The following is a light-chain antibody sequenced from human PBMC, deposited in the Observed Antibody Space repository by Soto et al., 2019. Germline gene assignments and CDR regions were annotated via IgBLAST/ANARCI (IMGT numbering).Light chain of an antibody. J-gene: IGKJ4*01. CDR3: QQYGTSPRLA. CDR1: QSVNSH. V-gene: IGKV3-20*01. Sequence: EIVLMQSPGTLSVSPGESATLSCRASQSVNSHLAWYQQKPGQAPRLLIYGVSGRATGIPDRFSGSGSGTDFTLTISRLEPEDFAVYYCQQYGTSPRLAFGGGTKVEIK. CDR2: GVS.